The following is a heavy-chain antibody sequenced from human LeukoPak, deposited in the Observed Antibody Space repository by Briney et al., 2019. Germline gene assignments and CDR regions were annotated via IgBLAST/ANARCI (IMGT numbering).Heavy chain of an antibody. D-gene: IGHD3-10*01. CDR1: GFTFRSYA. CDR2: ISWNSGSI. V-gene: IGHV3-9*01. Sequence: PGGSLRLSCAGSGFTFRSYAMHWVRQAPGKGLGWVSGISWNSGSIGYADSVKGRFTISRDNAKNSLYLQMNSLRAEDTALSYCARGQLSPYGYYFDYWGQGTLVTVSS. CDR3: ARGQLSPYGYYFDY. J-gene: IGHJ4*02.